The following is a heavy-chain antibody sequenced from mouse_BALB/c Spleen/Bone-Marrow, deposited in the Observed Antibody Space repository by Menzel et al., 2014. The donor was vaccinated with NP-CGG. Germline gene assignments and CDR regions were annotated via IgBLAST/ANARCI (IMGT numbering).Heavy chain of an antibody. J-gene: IGHJ2*01. V-gene: IGHV7-3*02. Sequence: EVQGVESGGGLVQPGGSLRLSCATSGFTFTDYYMNWVRQPPGEALEWLAFIRNKANGYTTEYSASVKGRFTISRGNSQSILYLHMNTLRAEDSATYYCARNMGGILFDPWGQGTTLTVSS. CDR1: GFTFTDYY. CDR2: IRNKANGYTT. CDR3: ARNMGGILFDP. D-gene: IGHD4-1*01.